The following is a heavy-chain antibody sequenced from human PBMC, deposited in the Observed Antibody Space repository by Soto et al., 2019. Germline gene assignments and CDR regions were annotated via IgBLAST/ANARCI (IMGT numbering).Heavy chain of an antibody. CDR1: GFTVSGGA. CDR2: ISGSAGST. J-gene: IGHJ3*02. Sequence: PGGSVRLCGAAAGFTVSGGARNWVRQAPGKGLEWVSAISGSAGSTYYADSVKGRFTISRDTSKNTLYLQMNSLRAEDTAVYYCAKGNSWSPALVLDIWGQGTMVTVSS. V-gene: IGHV3-23*01. CDR3: AKGNSWSPALVLDI. D-gene: IGHD1-7*01.